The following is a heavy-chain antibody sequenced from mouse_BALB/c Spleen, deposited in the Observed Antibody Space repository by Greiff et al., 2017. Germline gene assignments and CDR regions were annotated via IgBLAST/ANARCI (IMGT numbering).Heavy chain of an antibody. J-gene: IGHJ1*01. D-gene: IGHD1-1*01. CDR2: ISSGGGST. CDR3: ARLGTTVVEYFDV. Sequence: EVMLVESGGGLVKPGGSLKLSCAASGFAFSSYDMSWVRQTPEKRLEWVAYISSGGGSTYYPDTVKGRFTISRDNAKNTLYLQMSSLKSEDTAMYYCARLGTTVVEYFDVWGAGTTVTVSS. V-gene: IGHV5-12-1*01. CDR1: GFAFSSYD.